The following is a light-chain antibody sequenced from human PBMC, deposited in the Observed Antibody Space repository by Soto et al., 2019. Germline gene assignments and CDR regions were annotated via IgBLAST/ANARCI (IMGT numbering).Light chain of an antibody. J-gene: IGKJ5*01. CDR3: QQRSNWPS. CDR1: QSVSSY. Sequence: IVLTQSPATLSLSPGERATLSCRASQSVSSYLAWYQHKPGQAPRLLIYYASYRATGIPARFSGSGSGTDFTLTISSLEPEDFALYYCQQRSNWPSFGQGTRLEIK. CDR2: YAS. V-gene: IGKV3-11*01.